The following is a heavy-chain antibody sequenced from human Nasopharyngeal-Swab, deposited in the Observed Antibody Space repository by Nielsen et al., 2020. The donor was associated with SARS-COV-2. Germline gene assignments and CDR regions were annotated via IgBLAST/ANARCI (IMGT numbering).Heavy chain of an antibody. CDR3: ARDRGDLRKYNCDS. J-gene: IGHJ4*02. Sequence: SETLSLTCSVSGGSVSSAGYYWNWIRQPPGRALEWLGYIYHDGGTNYNPSLMGRVIMSVDTSKHQFSLRLTSVTTADTAVYYCARDRGDLRKYNCDSWGQGTLVTVSS. CDR1: GGSVSSAGYY. D-gene: IGHD3-10*01. CDR2: IYHDGGT. V-gene: IGHV4-61*08.